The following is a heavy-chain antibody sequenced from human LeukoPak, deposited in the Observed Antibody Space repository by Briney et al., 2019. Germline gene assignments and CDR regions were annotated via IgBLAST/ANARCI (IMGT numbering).Heavy chain of an antibody. CDR2: ISGSGGST. V-gene: IGHV3-23*01. CDR1: GFTFSSYA. J-gene: IGHJ5*02. Sequence: GGSLRLSCAASGFTFSSYAMSWVRQAPGKGLEWVSAISGSGGSTYYADSVKGRFTISRDNSKNSLYLQMNSLRAEDTAVYYCARGPGWLQFGWFDPWGQGTLVTVSS. CDR3: ARGPGWLQFGWFDP. D-gene: IGHD5-24*01.